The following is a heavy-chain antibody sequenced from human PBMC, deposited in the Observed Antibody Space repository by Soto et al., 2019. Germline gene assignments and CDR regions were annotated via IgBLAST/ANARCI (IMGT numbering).Heavy chain of an antibody. CDR1: GRTFRSYA. CDR2: IIPIFGTA. J-gene: IGHJ6*02. V-gene: IGHV1-69*13. CDR3: ARARIEGSGWGPGQEGDYYYYYGMDV. D-gene: IGHD6-19*01. Sequence: SVKVSCKASGRTFRSYAISWVRQAPEQGLEWMAGIIPIFGTANYAQKFQGRVTITADESTSTAYMELSSLRSEDTAVYYCARARIEGSGWGPGQEGDYYYYYGMDVRRQGTTVTV.